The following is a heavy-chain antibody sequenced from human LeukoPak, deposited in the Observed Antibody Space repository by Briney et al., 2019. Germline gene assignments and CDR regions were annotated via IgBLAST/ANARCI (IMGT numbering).Heavy chain of an antibody. CDR3: ARVSRSSWYPSGWFDP. CDR1: GYTFTSYG. CDR2: ISAYNGNT. V-gene: IGHV1-18*01. D-gene: IGHD6-13*01. J-gene: IGHJ5*02. Sequence: ASVKVSCKASGYTFTSYGISWVRQAPGQGLEWMGWISAYNGNTNYARKLQGRVTMTTDTSTSTAYMELRSLRSDDTAVYYCARVSRSSWYPSGWFDPWGQGTLVTVSS.